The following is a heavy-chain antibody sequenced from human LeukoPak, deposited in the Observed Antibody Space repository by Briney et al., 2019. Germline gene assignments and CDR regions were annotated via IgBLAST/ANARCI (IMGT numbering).Heavy chain of an antibody. D-gene: IGHD2-21*02. Sequence: SETLSLTCAVYGGSFSGYYWSWIRQPPGKGLEWIWEVYHSGSTNYNPSLKSRVTISVDTSKNQFSLKLSSVTAADTAVYYCARGTGAQKTYCGGDCYSRPEYFQHWGQGTLVTVSS. CDR3: ARGTGAQKTYCGGDCYSRPEYFQH. J-gene: IGHJ1*01. V-gene: IGHV4-34*01. CDR1: GGSFSGYY. CDR2: VYHSGST.